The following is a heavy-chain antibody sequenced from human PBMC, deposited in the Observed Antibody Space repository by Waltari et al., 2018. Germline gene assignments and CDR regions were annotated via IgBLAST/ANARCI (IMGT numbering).Heavy chain of an antibody. V-gene: IGHV3-66*01. Sequence: EVQLVESGGGLVQPGGSLRLPCAASGFTVRSNYMSWVRQAPGKGLEWVSVIYSGGSTYYADSVKGRFTISRDNSKNTLYLQMNSLRAEDTAVYYCARGVYSNYGGALDYWGQGTLVTVSS. CDR2: IYSGGST. CDR3: ARGVYSNYGGALDY. D-gene: IGHD4-4*01. J-gene: IGHJ4*02. CDR1: GFTVRSNY.